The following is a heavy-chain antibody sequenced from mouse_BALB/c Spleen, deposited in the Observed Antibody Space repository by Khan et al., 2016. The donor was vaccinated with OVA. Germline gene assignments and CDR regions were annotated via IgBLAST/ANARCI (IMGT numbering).Heavy chain of an antibody. Sequence: QVQLQQSGPELVKPGASVKMSCKASGYTFTDYVMNWVRQRTGQGLEWIGEIYPGSGSTYYNEKFKGKATLTADKSSNTAYMQLGSLTSEDSAVYFCARSGYGSLVYWGQGTTLTVSS. CDR2: IYPGSGST. V-gene: IGHV1-77*01. CDR1: GYTFTDYV. D-gene: IGHD1-1*01. J-gene: IGHJ2*01. CDR3: ARSGYGSLVY.